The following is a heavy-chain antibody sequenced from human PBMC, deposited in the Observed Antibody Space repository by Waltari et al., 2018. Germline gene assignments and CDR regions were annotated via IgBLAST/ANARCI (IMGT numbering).Heavy chain of an antibody. Sequence: EVQLVHSGPEVREPGTPVKISCKTSGHNFVDHDLHWVKQSPGKGPEWVGLIDPEDDETIYPDRFRGRVIMSADTSTDTAYLEIETLRSEDTAIYYCATDVSPKNVVTRPFESWGQGTLVTVSS. CDR3: ATDVSPKNVVTRPFES. D-gene: IGHD3-22*01. CDR1: GHNFVDHD. CDR2: IDPEDDET. J-gene: IGHJ1*01. V-gene: IGHV1-69-2*01.